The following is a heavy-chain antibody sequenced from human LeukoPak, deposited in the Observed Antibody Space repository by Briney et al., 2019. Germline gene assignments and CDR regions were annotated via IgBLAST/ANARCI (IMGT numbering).Heavy chain of an antibody. CDR1: GYTFTSYG. J-gene: IGHJ4*02. V-gene: IGHV1-18*01. Sequence: GASVKVSCKASGYTFTSYGISWVRQAPGRGLEWMGWISAYNGNTNYAQKVQGRVTVTTDTSTSTAFMELRSLRSDDTAVYYCARESSSGWYYFDYWGQGTLVTVSS. CDR3: ARESSSGWYYFDY. D-gene: IGHD6-19*01. CDR2: ISAYNGNT.